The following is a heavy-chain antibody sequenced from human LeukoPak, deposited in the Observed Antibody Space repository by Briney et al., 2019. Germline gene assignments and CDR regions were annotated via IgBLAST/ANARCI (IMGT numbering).Heavy chain of an antibody. D-gene: IGHD2-2*02. Sequence: GGSLRLSCEASGFTFSTYAMSWVRQAPGKGLERVSAIGASVTNTYYADSVKGRFTISRDNSKNTLYLQMNSLRAEDTAVYYCTKVGLLGYCSSTSCYNDYWGQGTLVTVSS. CDR3: TKVGLLGYCSSTSCYNDY. V-gene: IGHV3-23*01. CDR1: GFTFSTYA. CDR2: IGASVTNT. J-gene: IGHJ4*02.